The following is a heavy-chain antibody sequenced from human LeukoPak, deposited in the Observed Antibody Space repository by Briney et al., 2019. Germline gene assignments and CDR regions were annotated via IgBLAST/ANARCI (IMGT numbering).Heavy chain of an antibody. CDR1: GYTFTGYY. J-gene: IGHJ3*02. CDR2: INPNSGGT. D-gene: IGHD6-19*01. CDR3: ARDYGQWLPEEAFDI. V-gene: IGHV1-2*02. Sequence: ASVTVSCKASGYTFTGYYMHWVRQAPGQGLEWMGWINPNSGGTNHAQKFQGRVTMTRDTSISTAYMELSRLRSDDTAVYYCARDYGQWLPEEAFDIWGQGTMVTVSS.